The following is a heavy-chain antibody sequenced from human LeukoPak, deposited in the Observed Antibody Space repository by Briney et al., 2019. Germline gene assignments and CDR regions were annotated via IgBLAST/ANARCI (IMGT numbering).Heavy chain of an antibody. V-gene: IGHV1-69*05. CDR1: GGTFSTYA. J-gene: IGHJ6*03. CDR3: ARTPQHSYYYYNMDV. D-gene: IGHD5-18*01. CDR2: IIPIFGTA. Sequence: VASVKVSCQASGGTFSTYAITWVRQAHGQGLEWMGGIIPIFGTANYAQKFQDRVTITTDASTSTVYMELTSLRSEDTAVYYCARTPQHSYYYYNMDVWGKGTTVTVAS.